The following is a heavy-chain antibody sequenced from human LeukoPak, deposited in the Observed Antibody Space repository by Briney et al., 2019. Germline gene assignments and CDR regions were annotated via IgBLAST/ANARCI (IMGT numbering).Heavy chain of an antibody. V-gene: IGHV3-9*01. Sequence: PGGSLRLSCAASGFTFDDYAMHWVRQAPGKGLEWVSGISWNSGSIGYADSVKGRFTISRDNAKNSLYLQMNSLRAEDTALYYCAKDMESSSSWYYAFDIWGQGTMVTVSS. CDR1: GFTFDDYA. CDR3: AKDMESSSSWYYAFDI. J-gene: IGHJ3*02. D-gene: IGHD6-13*01. CDR2: ISWNSGSI.